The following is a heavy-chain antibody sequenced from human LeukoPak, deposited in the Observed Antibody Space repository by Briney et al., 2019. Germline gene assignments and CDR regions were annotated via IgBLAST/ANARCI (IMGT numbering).Heavy chain of an antibody. D-gene: IGHD1-14*01. CDR3: ARWYPSRYAFDI. V-gene: IGHV4-4*02. Sequence: PSETLSLTCAVSGGSISSSNWWSWVRQPPGKGLEWIGEIYHSGSTNYNPSLKSRVTISVDKSKDQFSLKLSSVTAADTAVYYCARWYPSRYAFDIWGQGTMVTVSS. J-gene: IGHJ3*02. CDR1: GGSISSSNW. CDR2: IYHSGST.